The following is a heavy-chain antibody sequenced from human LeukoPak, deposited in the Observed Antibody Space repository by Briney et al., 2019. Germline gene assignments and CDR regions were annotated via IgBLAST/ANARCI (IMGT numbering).Heavy chain of an antibody. D-gene: IGHD4-17*01. CDR1: GFSFISYG. CDR3: AKRPSDYGDYVSYFDY. J-gene: IGHJ4*02. V-gene: IGHV3-30*18. Sequence: HPGGSLRLSCAASGFSFISYGMHWVRQAPGMGLEWVGVISDDGRRKDYADSVKGRFTISRDNSKDTLYLQMNSLRAEDTAVYYCAKRPSDYGDYVSYFDYWGQGTLVTVSS. CDR2: ISDDGRRK.